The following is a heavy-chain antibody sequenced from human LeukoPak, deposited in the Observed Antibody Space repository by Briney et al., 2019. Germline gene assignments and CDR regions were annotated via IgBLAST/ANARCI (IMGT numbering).Heavy chain of an antibody. Sequence: GGSLRLPCAASGFTFSSYAMSWVRQAPGKGLEWVSAISGSGGSTYYADSVKGRFTISRDNSKNTLYLQMNSLRAEDTAVYYCAKRYRYDSSGYYSNYFDYWGQGTLVTVSS. J-gene: IGHJ4*02. CDR3: AKRYRYDSSGYYSNYFDY. CDR2: ISGSGGST. D-gene: IGHD3-22*01. V-gene: IGHV3-23*01. CDR1: GFTFSSYA.